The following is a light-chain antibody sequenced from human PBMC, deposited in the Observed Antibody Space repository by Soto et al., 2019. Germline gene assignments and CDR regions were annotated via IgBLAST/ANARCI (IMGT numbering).Light chain of an antibody. J-gene: IGKJ1*01. CDR3: HQYGSSPWT. Sequence: EIVLTQSPDTLSLSPGERATLSCRASQSVSSSYLDWYQQKPGQAPRLLIYGASSRATGIPDRFSGSGSGTDFTLTISRLEPEDLAVYYCHQYGSSPWTFGQGTKVDIK. CDR2: GAS. V-gene: IGKV3-20*01. CDR1: QSVSSSY.